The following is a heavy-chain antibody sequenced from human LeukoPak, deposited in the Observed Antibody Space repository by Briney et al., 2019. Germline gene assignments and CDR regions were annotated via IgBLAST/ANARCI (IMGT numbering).Heavy chain of an antibody. Sequence: RPSETLSLTCAVCRASITNSLCYWSWIRQPAGKGLEYLGRIHSSGSTNYNPSLTSSVTISRDTSKNHYSLKLSSVTATDTAVYYCARDQTYSGSAIYTYFAYWGQRILVTVSS. D-gene: IGHD3-10*01. J-gene: IGHJ4*02. CDR1: RASITNSLCY. V-gene: IGHV4-61*02. CDR3: ARDQTYSGSAIYTYFAY. CDR2: IHSSGST.